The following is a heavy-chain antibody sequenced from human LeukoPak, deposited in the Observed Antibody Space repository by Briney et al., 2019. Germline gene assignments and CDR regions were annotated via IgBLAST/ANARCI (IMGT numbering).Heavy chain of an antibody. V-gene: IGHV4-39*01. CDR3: ARRRTWIQLWSRSDYFDY. D-gene: IGHD5-18*01. Sequence: SETLSLTCTVSGGSISSSSYYWGWIRQPPGKGLEWIGSIYYSGSTYYNPSLKSRVTISVDTSKNQFSLKLSSVTAADTAVYYCARRRTWIQLWSRSDYFDYWGQGTLVTVSS. CDR2: IYYSGST. CDR1: GGSISSSSYY. J-gene: IGHJ4*02.